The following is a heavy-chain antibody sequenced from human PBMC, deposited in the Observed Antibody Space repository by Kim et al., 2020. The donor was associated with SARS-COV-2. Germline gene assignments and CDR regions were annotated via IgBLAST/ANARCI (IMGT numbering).Heavy chain of an antibody. Sequence: GGSLRLSCAASGFTFSSYWMHWVRQAPGKGLVWVSRINSDGSSTSYADSVKGRFTISRDNAKNTLYLQMNSLRAEDTAVYYCARDRFWSGYDRDYYYYMDGWGKGTTVTVSS. V-gene: IGHV3-74*01. J-gene: IGHJ6*03. D-gene: IGHD3-3*01. CDR1: GFTFSSYW. CDR3: ARDRFWSGYDRDYYYYMDG. CDR2: INSDGSST.